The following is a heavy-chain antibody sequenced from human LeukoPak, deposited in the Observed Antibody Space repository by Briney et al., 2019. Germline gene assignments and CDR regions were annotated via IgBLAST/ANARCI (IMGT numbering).Heavy chain of an antibody. J-gene: IGHJ4*02. Sequence: PGGSLRLSCAASGFTFDDYAMHWVRQAPGKGLEWVSSISSSSSYIYYADSVKGRFTISRDNSKNTVYLQMNSLRAEDTAVYYCAKDGRLLEFDYWGQGTLVFVSS. CDR3: AKDGRLLEFDY. D-gene: IGHD2-21*02. V-gene: IGHV3-21*04. CDR2: ISSSSSYI. CDR1: GFTFDDYA.